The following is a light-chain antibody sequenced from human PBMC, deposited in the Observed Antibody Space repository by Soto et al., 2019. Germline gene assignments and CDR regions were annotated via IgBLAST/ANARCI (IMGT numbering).Light chain of an antibody. Sequence: QLVLTQPPSASGSPGQSVTISCTGTSSDVGAYNYVSWYQQHPGKAPKLVIYEVSKRPSGVPDRFSGSKSGNTASLTVSGLQAEDEADYYCSSHAGSKRVFGTGTKVTVL. CDR3: SSHAGSKRV. V-gene: IGLV2-8*01. J-gene: IGLJ1*01. CDR1: SSDVGAYNY. CDR2: EVS.